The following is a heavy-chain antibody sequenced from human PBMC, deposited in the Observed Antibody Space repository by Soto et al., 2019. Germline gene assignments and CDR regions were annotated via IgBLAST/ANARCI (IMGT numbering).Heavy chain of an antibody. CDR1: GGSISAYY. J-gene: IGHJ6*02. CDR3: AASPSFWQNYYYGAMDV. CDR2: IHPGWGA. V-gene: IGHV4-4*08. Sequence: SETLSLTCTISGGSISAYYWGWIRQPPGKGLEWIGYIHPGWGANYNPSLKSRVTITRDLSTNTIYMDLSGLRSEDTAVYYCAASPSFWQNYYYGAMDVWGQGTTVTVSS.